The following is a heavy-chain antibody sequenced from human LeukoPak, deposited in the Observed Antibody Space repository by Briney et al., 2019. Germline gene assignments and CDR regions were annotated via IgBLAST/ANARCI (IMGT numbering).Heavy chain of an antibody. Sequence: PGGSLRLSCAASGFTVSSNYMSWVRQAPGKGLECVSVIYSGGSTYYADSVKGRFTISRDNSKNTLYLQMNSLSVDDTGIYYCAKGFVEPRPHYFDYWGQGTLVTVSS. D-gene: IGHD6-6*01. J-gene: IGHJ4*02. CDR1: GFTVSSNY. CDR3: AKGFVEPRPHYFDY. V-gene: IGHV3-53*01. CDR2: IYSGGST.